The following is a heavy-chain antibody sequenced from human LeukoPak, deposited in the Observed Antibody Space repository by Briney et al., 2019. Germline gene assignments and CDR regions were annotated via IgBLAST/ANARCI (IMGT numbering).Heavy chain of an antibody. CDR3: TREFGGSGSYYNPDY. Sequence: GGSLRLSCAASGFTFSSYGMHWVRQAPGKELEWVAVIWYDGSNKYYADSVKGRFAISRDNSKNTLYLQMNSLRAEDTAVYYCTREFGGSGSYYNPDYWGQGTLVTVSS. D-gene: IGHD3-10*01. CDR1: GFTFSSYG. J-gene: IGHJ4*02. V-gene: IGHV3-33*01. CDR2: IWYDGSNK.